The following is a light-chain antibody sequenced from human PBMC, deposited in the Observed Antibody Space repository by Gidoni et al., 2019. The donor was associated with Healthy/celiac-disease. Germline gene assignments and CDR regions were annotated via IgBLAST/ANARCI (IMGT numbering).Light chain of an antibody. V-gene: IGKV1-5*03. J-gene: IGKJ1*01. CDR3: QQYNSYSGKA. CDR2: KAS. Sequence: DIQMTQSPSTLSASVGDRVTITCRASPSISSWLAWYQQKPGKAPKLLIYKASSLESGVPSRFSGSGSGTEFTLTISSLQPDDFATYYCQQYNSYSGKAFGQGTKVEIK. CDR1: PSISSW.